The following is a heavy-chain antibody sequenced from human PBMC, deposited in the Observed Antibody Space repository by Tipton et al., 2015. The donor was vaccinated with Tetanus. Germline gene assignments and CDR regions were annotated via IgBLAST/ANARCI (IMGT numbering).Heavy chain of an antibody. Sequence: TLSLTCSVSGGSLFSGSFYWAWLRQPPGKGLEWIGQIYYSGNTYYLSSLKSRVTISADTSNNQFSLSLRSVTAADTAVYYCARQADNWFDPWGPGILVTVSS. CDR3: ARQADNWFDP. CDR1: GGSLFSGSFY. V-gene: IGHV4-39*01. D-gene: IGHD6-25*01. CDR2: IYYSGNT. J-gene: IGHJ5*02.